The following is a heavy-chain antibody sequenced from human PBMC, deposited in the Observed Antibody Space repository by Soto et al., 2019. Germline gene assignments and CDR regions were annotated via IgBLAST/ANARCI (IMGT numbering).Heavy chain of an antibody. Sequence: QVQLQESGPGLVKPSQTLSLTCTVSGGSISSGDYYWSWIRQPPGKGLEWIGYIYYSGSTYYNPSLKSRVTISVDTSKNQFSLKLSYVTAADTAVYYCARAGSPNYYDSSGYLDYWGQGTLVTVSS. D-gene: IGHD3-22*01. CDR3: ARAGSPNYYDSSGYLDY. CDR1: GGSISSGDYY. V-gene: IGHV4-30-4*01. CDR2: IYYSGST. J-gene: IGHJ4*02.